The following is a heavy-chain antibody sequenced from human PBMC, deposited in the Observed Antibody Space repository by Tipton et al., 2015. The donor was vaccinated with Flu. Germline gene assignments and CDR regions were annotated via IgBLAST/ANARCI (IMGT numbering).Heavy chain of an antibody. Sequence: TLSLTCAVYSGSFSGYFWTWIRQTPGKGLEWIGNIHRSGNTYRNPSLKSRVSISVDTSKNQFSLRLSSVSAADTAVYYCARRDFSNYVSEPKNWFDVWGQGTPVTVSS. CDR2: IHRSGNT. J-gene: IGHJ5*02. D-gene: IGHD4-11*01. V-gene: IGHV4-34*01. CDR1: SGSFSGYF. CDR3: ARRDFSNYVSEPKNWFDV.